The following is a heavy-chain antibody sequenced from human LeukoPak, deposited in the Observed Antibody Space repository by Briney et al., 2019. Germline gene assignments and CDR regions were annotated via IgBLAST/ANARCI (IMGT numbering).Heavy chain of an antibody. CDR2: ISWNSGSI. D-gene: IGHD3-10*01. V-gene: IGHV3-9*03. Sequence: GGSLRLSCAASGFTFDDYAMHWVRQAPGKGLEWVSGISWNSGSIGYADSVKGRFTISRDNAKNSLYLQMNSLRAEDMALYYCAKASIYGYYFGYWGQGTLVTVSS. CDR3: AKASIYGYYFGY. J-gene: IGHJ4*02. CDR1: GFTFDDYA.